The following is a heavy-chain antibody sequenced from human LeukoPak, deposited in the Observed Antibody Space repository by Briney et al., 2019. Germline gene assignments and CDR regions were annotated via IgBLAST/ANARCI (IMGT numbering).Heavy chain of an antibody. Sequence: PGGSLRLSCAASGFTFNTFNMNWVRQAPGRGLEWVSSITSGGDYVYYADSVKGRFTTSRDNAKNSLSLQLNSLRVEDTAVYYCARGHYDVLAASYKWTPDYWGQGTLVTVSS. V-gene: IGHV3-21*01. J-gene: IGHJ4*02. D-gene: IGHD3-9*01. CDR3: ARGHYDVLAASYKWTPDY. CDR1: GFTFNTFN. CDR2: ITSGGDYV.